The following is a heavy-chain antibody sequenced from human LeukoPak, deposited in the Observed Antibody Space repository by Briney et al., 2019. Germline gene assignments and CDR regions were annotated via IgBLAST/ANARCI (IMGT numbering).Heavy chain of an antibody. CDR1: GFTFSSYA. CDR2: ISDNGSYK. J-gene: IGHJ4*02. Sequence: GGSLRLSCAASGFTFSSYAMHWVRQAPGKGLECVAVISDNGSYKYYADSVKGRFTITRDNSQNTLYLQMNSLRAEDTAVYYCAKDLHYGSADYWGQGTLVTVSS. V-gene: IGHV3-30*04. D-gene: IGHD3-10*01. CDR3: AKDLHYGSADY.